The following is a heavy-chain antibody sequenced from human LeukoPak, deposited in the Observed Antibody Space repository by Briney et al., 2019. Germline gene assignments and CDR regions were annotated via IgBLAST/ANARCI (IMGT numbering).Heavy chain of an antibody. J-gene: IGHJ3*02. Sequence: RASETLSLTCSVSSGSIDSYYWSWIRQPPGKGLEWIGSIYYTGSTNYSPSLRSRVTISVDTSKNQFSLKLSSVTAADTAVYYCARDHSRKDAFDIWGQGTMVTVSS. CDR3: ARDHSRKDAFDI. CDR1: SGSIDSYY. V-gene: IGHV4-59*12. D-gene: IGHD3-22*01. CDR2: IYYTGST.